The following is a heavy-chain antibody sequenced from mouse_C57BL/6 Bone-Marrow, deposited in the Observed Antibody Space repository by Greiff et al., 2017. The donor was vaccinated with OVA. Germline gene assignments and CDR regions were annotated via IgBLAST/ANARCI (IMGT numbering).Heavy chain of an antibody. CDR3: ARELNYGSRGMDY. CDR2: IFPGSGST. Sequence: QVQLQQSGPELVRPGASVKISCKAPGYTFTSYWMQWVRQRPGQGLEWIGEIFPGSGSTYYNEKFKGKATLTVDTSSSTAYMQLSSLNSEDSAVYFCARELNYGSRGMDYWGQGTSVTVSS. D-gene: IGHD1-1*01. V-gene: IGHV1-56*01. CDR1: GYTFTSYW. J-gene: IGHJ4*01.